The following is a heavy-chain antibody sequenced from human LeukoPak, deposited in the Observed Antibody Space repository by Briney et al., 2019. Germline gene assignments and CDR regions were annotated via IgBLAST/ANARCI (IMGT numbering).Heavy chain of an antibody. CDR3: ARDFRAAMVSDWFDP. J-gene: IGHJ5*02. D-gene: IGHD5-18*01. V-gene: IGHV1-2*02. CDR2: INPNSGGT. CDR1: GHTFTGYY. Sequence: ASVKVSCKASGHTFTGYYMHWVRQAPGQGLEWMGWINPNSGGTNYAQKFQGRVTMTRDTSISTAYMELSRLRSDDTAVYYCARDFRAAMVSDWFDPWGQGTLVTVSS.